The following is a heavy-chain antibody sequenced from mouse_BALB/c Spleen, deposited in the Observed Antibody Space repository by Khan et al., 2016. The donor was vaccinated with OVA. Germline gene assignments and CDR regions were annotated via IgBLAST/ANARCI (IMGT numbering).Heavy chain of an antibody. V-gene: IGHV1-69*02. J-gene: IGHJ4*01. D-gene: IGHD2-10*02. CDR2: IDPSDSET. CDR3: ARDQYGNYLYAMDY. Sequence: QVQLQQPGAELVKPGAPVKLSYKASGYTFTSYWMNWVKQRPGRGLEWIGRIDPSDSETHYNQKFKDKATLTVDKSSRTAYIQRSSLTSEDSAVYYCARDQYGNYLYAMDYWGQGTSVTVSS. CDR1: GYTFTSYW.